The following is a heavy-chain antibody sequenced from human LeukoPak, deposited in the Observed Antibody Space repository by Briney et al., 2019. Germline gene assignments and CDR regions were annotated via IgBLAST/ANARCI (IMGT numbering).Heavy chain of an antibody. V-gene: IGHV4-39*07. Sequence: SETVSLTCVVSGGFISSTCYYWGWIRQPPGKVLEWIGSIYYSESTYYSQSLKSRVTISVDTSKNQFSLKLSSVTAADTAVYYCARLTGYSSESWFDPWGQGTLVTVSS. CDR1: GGFISSTCYY. J-gene: IGHJ5*02. CDR2: IYYSEST. D-gene: IGHD3-9*01. CDR3: ARLTGYSSESWFDP.